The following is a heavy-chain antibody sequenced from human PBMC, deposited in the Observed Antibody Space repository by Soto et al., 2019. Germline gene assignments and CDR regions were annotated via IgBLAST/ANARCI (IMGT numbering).Heavy chain of an antibody. CDR1: GFTFSSYA. J-gene: IGHJ4*02. V-gene: IGHV3-23*01. Sequence: EVQVLESGGGLVQPGGSLRLSCAASGFTFSSYAMRWVRQAPVKGLEWVSAISGSGDSTYYADSVKGRFTISRDNSKNTLYLQMNSLRAEDTAVYYCARRGSGSYYDYWGQGTLDTVSS. D-gene: IGHD1-26*01. CDR3: ARRGSGSYYDY. CDR2: ISGSGDST.